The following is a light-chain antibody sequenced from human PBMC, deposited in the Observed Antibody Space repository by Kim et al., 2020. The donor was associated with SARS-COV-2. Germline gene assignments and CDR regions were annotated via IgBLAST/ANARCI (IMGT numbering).Light chain of an antibody. J-gene: IGKJ1*01. CDR1: QSISSY. Sequence: DIQMTQSPSSLSASVGDRVTITCRASQSISSYVKWYQQKPGKAPKVLIHAASSLQSGVPSRFSGSGSGTDFTLTISSLQPEDFATYYCQQSYITPTWTFGQGTKVDIK. CDR3: QQSYITPTWT. CDR2: AAS. V-gene: IGKV1-39*01.